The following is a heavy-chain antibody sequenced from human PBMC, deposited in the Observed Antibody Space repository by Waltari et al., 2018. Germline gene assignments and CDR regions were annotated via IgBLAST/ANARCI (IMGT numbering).Heavy chain of an antibody. D-gene: IGHD1-1*01. V-gene: IGHV3-23*03. Sequence: VQLFESGGDFVQPGGSLRLSCSASGFTFSDYAMNWVRQAPGKGLEWVSIIYSGGSTYYAHSVKGRFSISRDDSKNTLYLLMNSLRPDDTAVYYCARDETEATTSPNSPYYSYYMDVWGKGTTVTVSS. CDR3: ARDETEATTSPNSPYYSYYMDV. CDR2: IYSGGST. J-gene: IGHJ6*03. CDR1: GFTFSDYA.